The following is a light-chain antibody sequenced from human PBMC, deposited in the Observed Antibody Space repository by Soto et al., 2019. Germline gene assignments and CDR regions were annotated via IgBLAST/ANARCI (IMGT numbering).Light chain of an antibody. CDR1: QSVKDN. CDR3: QQYNNWPPMYT. J-gene: IGKJ2*01. V-gene: IGKV3-15*01. Sequence: EIVMTQSPATLSVSPGERATLSCRASQSVKDNLAWYQQKPGQAPRLLMYGASTRATGIPARFSGSGSGTECTITISSLQSEDFAVYYCQQYNNWPPMYTVGQGTKLESK. CDR2: GAS.